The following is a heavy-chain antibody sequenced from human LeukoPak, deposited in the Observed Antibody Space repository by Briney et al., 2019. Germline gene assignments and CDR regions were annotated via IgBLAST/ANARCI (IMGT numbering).Heavy chain of an antibody. CDR1: GFTFSSYA. J-gene: IGHJ4*02. V-gene: IGHV3-30*04. CDR3: ARVPPSY. Sequence: GGSLRLSCAASGFTFSSYAMHWVRQAPGKGLEWVAVISFDGSNEYYADSVKGRFTISRDNAKNSVYLQINSLRAEDTAIYYCARVPPSYWGQGTQVTVSS. CDR2: ISFDGSNE.